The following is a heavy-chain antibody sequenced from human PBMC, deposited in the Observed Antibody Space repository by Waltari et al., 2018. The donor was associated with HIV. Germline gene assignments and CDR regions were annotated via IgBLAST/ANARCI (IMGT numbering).Heavy chain of an antibody. CDR2: INQEATKK. CDR1: KFWFSRYW. CDR3: ARGDQWGIFLDSYYGLDV. Sequence: EALLVESGGGMVKPGGSLRLSCEASKFWFSRYWMVWVRQASGKGLEWVANINQEATKKNYAESVKGRFSVSRDNGKYSVFLEMNRLRVQDTAVYFCARGDQWGIFLDSYYGLDVWGRGTTVIVSS. D-gene: IGHD1-26*01. V-gene: IGHV3-7*01. J-gene: IGHJ6*02.